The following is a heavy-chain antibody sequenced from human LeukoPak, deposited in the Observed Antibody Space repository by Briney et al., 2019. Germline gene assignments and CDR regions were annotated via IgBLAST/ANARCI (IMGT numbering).Heavy chain of an antibody. Sequence: GGSLRLSCAASGFTFSSYAMSWVRQAPGKGLEWVSAISGSGGSTYYANSVKGRFTISRDNSKNTLYLQMNSLRAEDTAVYYCAKDRTPYSSGWYFDYWGQGTLVTVSS. CDR3: AKDRTPYSSGWYFDY. CDR2: ISGSGGST. D-gene: IGHD6-19*01. CDR1: GFTFSSYA. J-gene: IGHJ4*02. V-gene: IGHV3-23*01.